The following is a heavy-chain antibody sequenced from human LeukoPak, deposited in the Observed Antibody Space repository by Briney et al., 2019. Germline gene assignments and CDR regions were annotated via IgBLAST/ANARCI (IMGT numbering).Heavy chain of an antibody. J-gene: IGHJ4*02. D-gene: IGHD3-16*02. CDR1: GFTFSDYY. V-gene: IGHV3-11*01. CDR2: ISSSGSTI. Sequence: GGSLRLSCAASGFTFSDYYMRWIRQAPGKGLEWVSYISSSGSTIYYADSVKGRFTISRDNDKNSLYLQMNSLRAEDTAVYYCARDGTYYDYVWGSYRVHDYWGQGTLVTVSS. CDR3: ARDGTYYDYVWGSYRVHDY.